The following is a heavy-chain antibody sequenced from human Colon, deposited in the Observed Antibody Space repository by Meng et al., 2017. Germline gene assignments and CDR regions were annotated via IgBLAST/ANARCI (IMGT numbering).Heavy chain of an antibody. Sequence: VQRQQWGAGLLKPSETLSLTCAVYGGSFSGYSWSWIRQPPGKGLEWIGEINHTGNTSYNPSLKSRLTISVDTSKNQFSLNLSSVTAADTALYYCARSVRLGVAGKSGAYWCQGTLVTVSS. CDR1: GGSFSGYS. D-gene: IGHD6-19*01. CDR2: INHTGNT. V-gene: IGHV4-34*01. J-gene: IGHJ4*02. CDR3: ARSVRLGVAGKSGAY.